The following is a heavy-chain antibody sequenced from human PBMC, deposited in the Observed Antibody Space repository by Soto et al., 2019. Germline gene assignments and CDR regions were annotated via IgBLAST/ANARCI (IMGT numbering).Heavy chain of an antibody. CDR3: TRLSGGGSYRYGMNV. CDR1: GFSFSDYA. V-gene: IGHV3-73*01. CDR2: IKNKANNYAT. J-gene: IGHJ6*02. Sequence: PGGSLRLSCAGSGFSFSDYAIHWVRQASGKGLEWVGRIKNKANNYATASAASLKGRFTVSRDDSRNTAYLQMNSLETDDTAVYYCTRLSGGGSYRYGMNVWGQGTTVTVSS.